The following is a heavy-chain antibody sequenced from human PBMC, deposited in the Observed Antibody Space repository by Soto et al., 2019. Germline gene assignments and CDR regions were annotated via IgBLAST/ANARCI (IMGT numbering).Heavy chain of an antibody. CDR3: ARMITFGGVIVTDYFDY. CDR2: IYYSGST. V-gene: IGHV4-59*08. CDR1: GGSISSYY. D-gene: IGHD3-16*02. Sequence: SETLSLTCTVSGGSISSYYWSWIRQPPGKGLEWIGYIYYSGSTNYNPSLKSRVTISVDTSKNQFSLKLSSVTAADTAVYYCARMITFGGVIVTDYFDYWGQGTLVTVSS. J-gene: IGHJ4*02.